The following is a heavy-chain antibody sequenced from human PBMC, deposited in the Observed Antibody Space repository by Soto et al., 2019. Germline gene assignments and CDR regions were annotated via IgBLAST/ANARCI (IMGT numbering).Heavy chain of an antibody. Sequence: PPETLSLTCTVSGGSLSSYYSSWIRQPPGKGLEWIGYIYYSGSTNYNPSLKSRVTISVDTSKNQFSLKLSSVTAADTAVYYCAISGPTTYFGFWDPAGQDYQYGMDVWGQGTTVTVSS. CDR1: GGSLSSYY. D-gene: IGHD3-3*01. CDR3: AISGPTTYFGFWDPAGQDYQYGMDV. CDR2: IYYSGST. V-gene: IGHV4-59*01. J-gene: IGHJ6*02.